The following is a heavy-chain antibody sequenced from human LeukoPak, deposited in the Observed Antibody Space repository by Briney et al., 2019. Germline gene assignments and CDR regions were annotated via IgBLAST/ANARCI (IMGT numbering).Heavy chain of an antibody. CDR3: ARDRRGYSSSYYFDY. J-gene: IGHJ4*02. CDR1: GGSISSSSYY. V-gene: IGHV4-39*02. D-gene: IGHD6-13*01. CDR2: IYYSGST. Sequence: PSETLSLTCTVSGGSISSSSYYWGWIRQPPGKGLEWIGSIYYSGSTYYNPSLKSRVTISVDTSKIQFSLKLSSVTAADTAVYYCARDRRGYSSSYYFDYWGQGTLVTVSS.